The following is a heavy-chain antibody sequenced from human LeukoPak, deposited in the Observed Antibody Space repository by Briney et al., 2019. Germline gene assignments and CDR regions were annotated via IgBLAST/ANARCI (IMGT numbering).Heavy chain of an antibody. CDR2: INHSGST. Sequence: NPSETLSLTCAVYGGSFSGYYWSWIRQPPGKGLEWIGEINHSGSTNYNPSLKSRVTISVDTSKNQFSLKLSSVTAADTAVYYCARGPGMTIPASVENYYYGMDVWGQGTTVTVSS. J-gene: IGHJ6*02. CDR3: ARGPGMTIPASVENYYYGMDV. D-gene: IGHD2-2*01. CDR1: GGSFSGYY. V-gene: IGHV4-34*01.